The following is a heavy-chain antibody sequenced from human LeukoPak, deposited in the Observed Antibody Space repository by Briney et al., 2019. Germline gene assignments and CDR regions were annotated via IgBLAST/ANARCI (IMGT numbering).Heavy chain of an antibody. D-gene: IGHD4-11*01. V-gene: IGHV3-23*01. Sequence: GGSLRLSCAASGFTFSSYALTWVRQAPGKGLEWVSGISGSGTTTYYADSVKGRFTISRDNSKNTLYLQMNSLRAEDTAVYYCAKVIYSNYGYFDYWGQGTLVTVSS. CDR3: AKVIYSNYGYFDY. CDR2: ISGSGTTT. J-gene: IGHJ4*02. CDR1: GFTFSSYA.